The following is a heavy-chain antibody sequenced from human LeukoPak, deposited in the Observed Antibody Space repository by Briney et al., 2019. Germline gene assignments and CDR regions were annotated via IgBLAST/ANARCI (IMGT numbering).Heavy chain of an antibody. CDR2: ISSSSSYI. CDR3: AREGSSWYDY. CDR1: GFTFSSYS. Sequence: NAGGSLRLSCAASGFTFSSYSMNWVRQAPGKGLEWVSSISSSSSYIYYADSVKGRFTISRDNAKNSLYLQMNSLRAEDTAVYYCAREGSSWYDYWGQGTLVTVSS. J-gene: IGHJ4*02. D-gene: IGHD6-13*01. V-gene: IGHV3-21*01.